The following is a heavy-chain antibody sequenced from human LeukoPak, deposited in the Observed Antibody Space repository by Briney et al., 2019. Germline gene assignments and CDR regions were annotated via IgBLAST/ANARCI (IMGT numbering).Heavy chain of an antibody. V-gene: IGHV1-18*01. J-gene: IGHJ5*02. D-gene: IGHD3-16*02. CDR1: GYTFTSYG. CDR2: ISAYIGNT. CDR3: AREYYDYVWGSYRPVWFDP. Sequence: ASEKVSCKASGYTFTSYGISWVRQAPGQPLEWMGGISAYIGNTNYAQKLQGRVTMTTDTSTSTAYMELRSLRSDDTAVYYCAREYYDYVWGSYRPVWFDPWGQGTLVTVSS.